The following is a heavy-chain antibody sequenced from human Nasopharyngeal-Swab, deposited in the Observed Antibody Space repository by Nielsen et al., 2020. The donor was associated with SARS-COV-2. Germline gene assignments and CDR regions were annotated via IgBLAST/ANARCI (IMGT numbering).Heavy chain of an antibody. CDR3: ARELSNTPKYNWFDP. CDR2: IYHGGST. J-gene: IGHJ5*02. CDR1: GGSISSGFYS. D-gene: IGHD5-18*01. V-gene: IGHV4-39*07. Sequence: SETLSLTCAVSGGSISSGFYSWSWIRQPPGKGLEWIGSIYHGGSTYYTPSLESRVTISVDTSNNHFSLKLTSVTAADTAVYYCARELSNTPKYNWFDPWGQGTLVTVSS.